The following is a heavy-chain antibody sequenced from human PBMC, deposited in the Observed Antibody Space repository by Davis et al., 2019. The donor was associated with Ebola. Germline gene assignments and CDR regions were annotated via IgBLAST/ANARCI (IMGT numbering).Heavy chain of an antibody. D-gene: IGHD1-26*01. CDR2: LIPFFGIP. CDR1: GGTFTTYA. V-gene: IGHV1-69*13. Sequence: SVKVSCKASGGTFTTYAISWVXXXPFLXXXCXXXLIPFFGIPKYAQKFQGRVTLTADESTSTAYMELTNLRSDDTAVYYCAREVGETKLDQWGQGTLVTVSS. J-gene: IGHJ4*02. CDR3: AREVGETKLDQ.